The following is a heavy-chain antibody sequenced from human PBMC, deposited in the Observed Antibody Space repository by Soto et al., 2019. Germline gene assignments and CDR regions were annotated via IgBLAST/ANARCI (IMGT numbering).Heavy chain of an antibody. J-gene: IGHJ5*02. CDR1: GGSISSSSYY. Sequence: PSETLSLTCTVSGGSISSSSYYWGWIRQPPGKGLEWIGSIYYSGSTYYNPSLKSRVTISVDTSKNQFSLKLNSVTAADTAVFYCARQLVSYGDEGVISTWFDPWGQGTLVTVSS. V-gene: IGHV4-39*01. CDR3: ARQLVSYGDEGVISTWFDP. D-gene: IGHD4-17*01. CDR2: IYYSGST.